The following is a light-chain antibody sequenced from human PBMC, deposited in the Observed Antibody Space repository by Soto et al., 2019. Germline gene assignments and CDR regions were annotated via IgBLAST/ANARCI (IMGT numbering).Light chain of an antibody. V-gene: IGLV2-14*01. J-gene: IGLJ1*01. Sequence: QSVLTQPASVSGSPGQSITISCTGTSSDIGSYNFVSWYQQHLDKAPKLMVYEVNNRPSGISNRFSGSKSGNTASLTISGLQSEDEAEYFCSAYAGSNTLVVFGTRTKVTVL. CDR2: EVN. CDR1: SSDIGSYNF. CDR3: SAYAGSNTLVV.